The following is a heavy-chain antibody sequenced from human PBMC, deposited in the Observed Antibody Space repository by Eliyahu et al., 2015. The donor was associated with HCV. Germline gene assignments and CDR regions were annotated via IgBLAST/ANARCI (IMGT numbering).Heavy chain of an antibody. CDR2: IYGDDEK. CDR1: GFSLNTGGVG. V-gene: IGHV2-5*02. Sequence: QITLKESGPTLVKPTQTLTLTCTFSGFSLNTGGVGVGWIRQPPGKALEWLAFIYGDDEKRYRPSLMSRLTITKDTSRNQVVLSLINMDPMDTATYFCAHSTGDAYXDLWGRGTLVTVXS. D-gene: IGHD7-27*01. J-gene: IGHJ2*01. CDR3: AHSTGDAYXDL.